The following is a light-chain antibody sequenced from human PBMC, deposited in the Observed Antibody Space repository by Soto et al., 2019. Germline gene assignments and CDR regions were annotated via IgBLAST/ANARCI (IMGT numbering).Light chain of an antibody. CDR2: GNS. J-gene: IGLJ2*01. CDR1: SSNIGAGYD. V-gene: IGLV1-40*01. CDR3: QSYDRSLHVV. Sequence: QSVLTQPPSVSGAPGQRVTISCTGSSSNIGAGYDVHWYQQLPGTAPKLLIYGNSNRPSGVPDRCSGSKSGTSASLAITGLQAEDGADYSCQSYDRSLHVVFVGGTKLTV.